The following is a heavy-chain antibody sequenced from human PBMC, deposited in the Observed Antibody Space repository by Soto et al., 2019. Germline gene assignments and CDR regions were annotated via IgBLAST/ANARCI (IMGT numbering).Heavy chain of an antibody. CDR1: GFTFSSYW. J-gene: IGHJ3*02. Sequence: GGSLRLSCAASGFTFSSYWMSWVRQAPGKGLEWVANIKQDGSEKYYVDSVKGRFTISRDNAKNSLYLQMNSLRAEDTAVYYCARDRCIVGARPNDAFDIWGQGTMVTVSS. CDR3: ARDRCIVGARPNDAFDI. D-gene: IGHD1-26*01. V-gene: IGHV3-7*01. CDR2: IKQDGSEK.